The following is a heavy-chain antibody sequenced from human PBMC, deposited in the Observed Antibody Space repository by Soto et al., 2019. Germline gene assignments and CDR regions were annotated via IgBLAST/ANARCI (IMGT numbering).Heavy chain of an antibody. D-gene: IGHD1-1*01. CDR1: GFTFSSYS. Sequence: GGSLRLSCVASGFTFSSYSMNWVRQAPGKGLEWVSYISSSSSTIYYADSVKGRFTISRDNAKNSLYLQMNSLRDEDTAVYYCARVLGPGTGKGAKYGMDVWGQGTTVTVSS. V-gene: IGHV3-48*02. CDR3: ARVLGPGTGKGAKYGMDV. CDR2: ISSSSSTI. J-gene: IGHJ6*02.